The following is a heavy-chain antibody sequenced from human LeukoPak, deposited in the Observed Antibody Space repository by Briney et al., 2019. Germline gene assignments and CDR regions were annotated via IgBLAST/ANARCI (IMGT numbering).Heavy chain of an antibody. CDR1: GFTFSNHG. CDR3: AQDRAWIEFYF. Sequence: GGSLRLSCAASGFTFSNHGMNWVRQAPGKGLEWVSGISPGGDTPYYADSVRGRFTISRDNSKNTMCLQMNSLRAEDTAVYYCAQDRAWIEFYFWGQGTLVTVSS. V-gene: IGHV3-23*01. J-gene: IGHJ4*02. CDR2: ISPGGDTP. D-gene: IGHD5-12*01.